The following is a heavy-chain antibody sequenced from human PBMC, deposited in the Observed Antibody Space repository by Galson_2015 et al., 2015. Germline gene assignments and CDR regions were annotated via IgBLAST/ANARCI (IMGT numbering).Heavy chain of an antibody. CDR2: ISGRSTFI. CDR3: TRHLGLGSGSPEV. V-gene: IGHV3-21*01. Sequence: SLRLSCAASGFPFSSYTMNWVRQAPGKGLQWVSSISGRSTFIFYSDSVKGRFTISRDNAKNSLSLQMNSLRGDDTAVYYCTRHLGLGSGSPEVWGQGTLGAVSS. J-gene: IGHJ4*02. CDR1: GFPFSSYT. D-gene: IGHD7-27*01.